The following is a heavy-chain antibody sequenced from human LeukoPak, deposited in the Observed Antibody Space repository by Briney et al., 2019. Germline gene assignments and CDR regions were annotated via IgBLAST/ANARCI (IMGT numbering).Heavy chain of an antibody. CDR1: GFTFSSYA. J-gene: IGHJ4*02. CDR2: ISGSGGST. CDR3: AKVIREITMVRGVMSRGQYYFDY. D-gene: IGHD3-10*01. Sequence: PGGSLRLSCAASGFTFSSYAMSWVRQAPGKGLEWVSAISGSGGSTYYADSVKGRFTISRDNSKNTLYLQMNSLRAEDTAVYYCAKVIREITMVRGVMSRGQYYFDYWGQGTLVTVSS. V-gene: IGHV3-23*01.